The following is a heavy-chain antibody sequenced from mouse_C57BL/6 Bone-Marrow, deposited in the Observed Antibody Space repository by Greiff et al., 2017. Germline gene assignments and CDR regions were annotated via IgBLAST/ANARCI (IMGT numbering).Heavy chain of an antibody. CDR2: IHPNSGST. CDR3: ARGYYSSLYFDY. D-gene: IGHD1-1*01. J-gene: IGHJ2*01. Sequence: QVQLKQPGAELVKPGASVKLSCKASGYTFTSYWMHWVKQRPGQGLEWIGMIHPNSGSTNYNEKFKSKATLTVDKSSSTSYMQLSSLTSEDSAVYYCARGYYSSLYFDYWGQGTTLTVSS. CDR1: GYTFTSYW. V-gene: IGHV1-64*01.